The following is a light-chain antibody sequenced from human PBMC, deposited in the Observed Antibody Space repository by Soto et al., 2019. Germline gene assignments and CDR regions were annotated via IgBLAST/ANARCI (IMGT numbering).Light chain of an antibody. J-gene: IGLJ3*02. Sequence: QPASVSGSPGQSITISCTGTSSDVGGYNYVSWYQQHPGKAPRLLIYDVTRRPSGVSNRFSASKSGNTASLTISGLQAEDEADYYCTSYTSTSAPGVFGGGTKLTVL. CDR1: SSDVGGYNY. V-gene: IGLV2-14*03. CDR2: DVT. CDR3: TSYTSTSAPGV.